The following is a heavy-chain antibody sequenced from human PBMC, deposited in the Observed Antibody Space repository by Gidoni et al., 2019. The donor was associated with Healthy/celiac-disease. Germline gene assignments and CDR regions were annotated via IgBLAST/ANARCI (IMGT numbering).Heavy chain of an antibody. J-gene: IGHJ6*02. CDR1: GFTFSSYC. V-gene: IGHV3-74*01. Sequence: EVQLVESGGGLVQPGGSLRLACSSSGFTFSSYCMHWVRQAPGEGLVWVSRINSDGSSTSYEDSVKGRFTISRDNAKNTLYLQMNSLRAEDTAVYYCAREGLGMDVWGQGTTVTVSS. CDR2: INSDGSST. D-gene: IGHD2-21*02. CDR3: AREGLGMDV.